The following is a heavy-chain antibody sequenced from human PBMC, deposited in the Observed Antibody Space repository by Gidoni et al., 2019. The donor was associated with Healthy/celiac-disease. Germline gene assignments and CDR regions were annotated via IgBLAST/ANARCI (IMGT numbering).Heavy chain of an antibody. CDR2: ISSSGSTI. CDR3: AKTAVGATSADAFDI. CDR1: GFPFSSYE. Sequence: EVQLVESGGGLVQPGGSLRLSCAASGFPFSSYEMNWVRQAPGKGLEWVSYISSSGSTIYYADSVKGRFTISRDNAKNSLYLQMNSLRAEDTAVYYCAKTAVGATSADAFDIWGQGTMVTVSS. J-gene: IGHJ3*02. V-gene: IGHV3-48*03. D-gene: IGHD1-26*01.